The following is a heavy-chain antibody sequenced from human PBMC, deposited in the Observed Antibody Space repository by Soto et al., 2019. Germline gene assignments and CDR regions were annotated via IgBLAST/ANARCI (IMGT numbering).Heavy chain of an antibody. D-gene: IGHD4-4*01. CDR3: ASSDDSTSYPLDL. Sequence: ASVKVSCKASGYTFTNYYMHWLRQAPGQGLEWIGWMNPRSGGSKYAQAFQDRVTMTRDASISTAYMEMTSLRHGDTAVYFCASSDDSTSYPLDLWGPGTLVTVS. V-gene: IGHV1-2*02. CDR1: GYTFTNYY. CDR2: MNPRSGGS. J-gene: IGHJ5*02.